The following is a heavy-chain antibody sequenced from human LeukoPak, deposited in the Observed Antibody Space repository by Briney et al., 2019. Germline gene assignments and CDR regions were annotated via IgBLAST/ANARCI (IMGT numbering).Heavy chain of an antibody. CDR1: GGSISSYY. J-gene: IGHJ1*01. CDR2: IYYSGST. V-gene: IGHV4-59*01. D-gene: IGHD2-15*01. Sequence: PSETLYLTCTVSGGSISSYYWSWIRQPPGKGLEWIGYIYYSGSTNYNPSLKSRVTISVDTSKNQFSLKLSSVTAADTAVYYCARDTPGGFQHWGQGTLVTVSS. CDR3: ARDTPGGFQH.